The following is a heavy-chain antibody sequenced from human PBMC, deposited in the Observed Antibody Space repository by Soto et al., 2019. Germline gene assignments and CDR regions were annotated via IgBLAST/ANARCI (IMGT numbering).Heavy chain of an antibody. J-gene: IGHJ3*02. CDR2: IYYSGST. Sequence: SETLSLTCTVSGGSISSSSYYWGWIRQPPGKGLEWIGSIYYSGSTYYNPSLKSRVTISVDTSKNQFSLKLSSVTAADTAVHYCARQNYDYVWGGGGVGDALDIWGQGTMVTVSS. CDR3: ARQNYDYVWGGGGVGDALDI. V-gene: IGHV4-39*01. CDR1: GGSISSSSYY. D-gene: IGHD3-16*01.